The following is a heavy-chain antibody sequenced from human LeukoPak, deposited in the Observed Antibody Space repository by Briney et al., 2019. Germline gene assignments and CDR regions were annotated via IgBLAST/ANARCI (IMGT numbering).Heavy chain of an antibody. D-gene: IGHD3-16*02. V-gene: IGHV3-7*01. CDR3: ARIGYRQEFDY. CDR2: IGQDGSEK. Sequence: TGGSLRHSCVVSGFTFSNHRMTWVRQAPGKGLEWLANIGQDGSEKFYADSVKGRFTISRDNAENLLYLQMDSLRGDDTAVYYCARIGYRQEFDYWGQGTLATVSS. CDR1: GFTFSNHR. J-gene: IGHJ4*02.